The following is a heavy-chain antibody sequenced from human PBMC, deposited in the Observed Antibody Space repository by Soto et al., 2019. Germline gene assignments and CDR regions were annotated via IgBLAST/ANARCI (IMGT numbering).Heavy chain of an antibody. CDR3: ARDSLRYSSGWLSYFDY. D-gene: IGHD6-19*01. Sequence: QVQLVESGGGVVQPGRSLRLSCAASGFTFSSYGMHWVRQAPGKGLEWVAVIWYDGSSKYYADSVKGRFTISRDNSKNTLYLQMNSRRAEDTAVYYCARDSLRYSSGWLSYFDYWGQGTLVTVSS. V-gene: IGHV3-33*01. CDR1: GFTFSSYG. J-gene: IGHJ4*02. CDR2: IWYDGSSK.